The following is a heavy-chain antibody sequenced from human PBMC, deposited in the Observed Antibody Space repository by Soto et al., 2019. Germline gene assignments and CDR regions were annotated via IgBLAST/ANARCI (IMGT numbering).Heavy chain of an antibody. V-gene: IGHV1-8*01. D-gene: IGHD3-22*01. Sequence: QVQLVQSGAAVKKPGASVKVSCKASGYTFTNYDINWVRQATGQGLEWMGWMNPISGETGYAQKFQGRVTMTRNTSITTAYMELNSLGSEDTAVYFCARMATSGSLNWFDPWGQGTLVPVTS. J-gene: IGHJ5*02. CDR1: GYTFTNYD. CDR3: ARMATSGSLNWFDP. CDR2: MNPISGET.